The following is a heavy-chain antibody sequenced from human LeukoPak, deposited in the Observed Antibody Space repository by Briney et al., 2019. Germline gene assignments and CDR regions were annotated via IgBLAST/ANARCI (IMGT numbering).Heavy chain of an antibody. V-gene: IGHV4-34*01. CDR2: INHSGST. D-gene: IGHD6-13*01. CDR1: GGSFSGYY. CDR3: ARGVWQQLVRVRRFDP. J-gene: IGHJ5*02. Sequence: PSETLSLTCAVYGGSFSGYYWSWIRQPPGKGLEWIGEINHSGSTNYNPSLKSRVTISVDTSKNQFSLKLSSVTAADTAVYYCARGVWQQLVRVRRFDPWGQGTLVTVSS.